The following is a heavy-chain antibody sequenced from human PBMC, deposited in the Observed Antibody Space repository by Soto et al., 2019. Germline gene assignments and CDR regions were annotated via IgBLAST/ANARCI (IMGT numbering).Heavy chain of an antibody. CDR2: IIPIFGTA. V-gene: IGHV1-69*01. CDR3: ARDQLAIFGVVIRPNYYYYGMDV. D-gene: IGHD3-3*01. Sequence: QVQLVQSGAEVKKPGSSVKVSCKASGGTFSSYTISWVRQAPGQGLEWMGGIIPIFGTANYAQKFQGRVTITADESTSTAYMELSSLRSEDTAVYYCARDQLAIFGVVIRPNYYYYGMDVWGQGTTVTVSS. CDR1: GGTFSSYT. J-gene: IGHJ6*02.